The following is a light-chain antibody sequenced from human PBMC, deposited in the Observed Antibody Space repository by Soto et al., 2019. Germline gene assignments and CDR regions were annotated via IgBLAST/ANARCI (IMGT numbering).Light chain of an antibody. Sequence: EVVMTQSPATLSVSPGERATLSCRASQSVSSNFAWYQQKPGQAPRLLIYGASTRATGIPARFSGSGSGTEYTLTISSLQSEVFAVYYCQQYNNWPPWTFGQGTKVEIK. CDR1: QSVSSN. J-gene: IGKJ1*01. V-gene: IGKV3-15*01. CDR3: QQYNNWPPWT. CDR2: GAS.